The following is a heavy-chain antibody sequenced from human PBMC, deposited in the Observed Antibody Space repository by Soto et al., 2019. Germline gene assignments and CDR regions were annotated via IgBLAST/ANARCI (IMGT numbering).Heavy chain of an antibody. CDR3: ARSPGGFTVASYLFDY. J-gene: IGHJ4*02. CDR1: GFSLSSKGMR. Sequence: ESGPTLVNPTQTLTLTCSFSGFSLSSKGMRVSWIRQPPGKALEWLARIDWDDDKFYSPSLRTRLAISKGTSKNQVVLTMTNVDPMDTATYYCARSPGGFTVASYLFDYWGQGTLVTVSS. CDR2: IDWDDDK. D-gene: IGHD3-16*01. V-gene: IGHV2-70*04.